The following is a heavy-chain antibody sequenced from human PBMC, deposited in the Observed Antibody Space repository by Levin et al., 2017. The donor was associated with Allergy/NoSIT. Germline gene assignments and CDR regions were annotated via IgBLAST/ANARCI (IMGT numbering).Heavy chain of an antibody. CDR2: IIPILGIA. D-gene: IGHD3-3*01. CDR1: GGTFSSYA. J-gene: IGHJ4*02. CDR3: SFWLRPQQDY. Sequence: ASVKVSCKASGGTFSSYAISWVRQAPGQGLEWMGRIIPILGIANYAQKFQGRVTITADKSTSTAYMELSSLRSEDTAVYYCSFWLRPQQDYWGQGTLVTVSS. V-gene: IGHV1-69*04.